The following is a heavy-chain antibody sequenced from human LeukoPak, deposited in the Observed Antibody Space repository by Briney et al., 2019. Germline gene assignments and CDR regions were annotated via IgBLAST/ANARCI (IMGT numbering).Heavy chain of an antibody. J-gene: IGHJ4*02. CDR1: GFSFSSHW. V-gene: IGHV3-74*01. Sequence: PGGSLRLSWAASGFSFSSHWVHWVRQAPGKGLVWVSRISDDGSYTSNVDSVKGRFTISRDNVNNMLYLHMNSLRVEDTAVYYCASFGISWRSSYWGQGTLVTVSS. D-gene: IGHD2-21*01. CDR3: ASFGISWRSSY. CDR2: ISDDGSYT.